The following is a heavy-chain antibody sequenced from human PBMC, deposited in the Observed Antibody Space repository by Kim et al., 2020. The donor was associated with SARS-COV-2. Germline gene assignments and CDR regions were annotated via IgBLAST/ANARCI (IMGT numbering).Heavy chain of an antibody. CDR3: AKDLIGTRSMDV. J-gene: IGHJ6*02. CDR1: GFTFSSHG. V-gene: IGHV3-23*01. Sequence: GGSLRLSCAASGFTFSSHGMNWVRQAPGQGLEWVSVMSGSGATTYCADSVKGRFIISRDNSKNTLYLQMNSLRVEDTAVYYCAKDLIGTRSMDVWGRGTTVTVSS. CDR2: MSGSGATT. D-gene: IGHD1-20*01.